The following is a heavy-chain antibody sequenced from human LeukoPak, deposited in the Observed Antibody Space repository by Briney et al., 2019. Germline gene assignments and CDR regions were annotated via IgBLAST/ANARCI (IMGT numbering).Heavy chain of an antibody. CDR2: INPNSGGT. V-gene: IGHV1-2*02. D-gene: IGHD6-13*01. CDR3: ARSRPRAAAGPNYYYYYMDV. Sequence: ASVKVSCKASGYTFTGYYMRWVRQAPGQGLEWMGWINPNSGGTNYAQKFQGRVTMTRDTSISTAYMELSRLRSEDTAVYYCARSRPRAAAGPNYYYYYMDVWGKGTTVTVSS. CDR1: GYTFTGYY. J-gene: IGHJ6*03.